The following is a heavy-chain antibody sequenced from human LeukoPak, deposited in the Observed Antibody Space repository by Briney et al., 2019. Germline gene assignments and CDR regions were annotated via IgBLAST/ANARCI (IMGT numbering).Heavy chain of an antibody. J-gene: IGHJ5*02. CDR3: AREWVFGVALDWIDP. Sequence: KPSETLSLTCTVSGGSVNSGSYYWSWIRQPPGKGLEWIGHIYYRGGTNYNPSLKSRVTISVDTSKNQFSLKVNSMTAADTAVYYCAREWVFGVALDWIDPWGQGTLVTVSS. V-gene: IGHV4-61*01. D-gene: IGHD3-3*01. CDR2: IYYRGGT. CDR1: GGSVNSGSYY.